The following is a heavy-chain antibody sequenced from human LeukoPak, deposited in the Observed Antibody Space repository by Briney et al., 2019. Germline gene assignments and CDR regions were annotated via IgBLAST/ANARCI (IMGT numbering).Heavy chain of an antibody. CDR3: ARDAREWEGLDAFDI. Sequence: GGSLRLSCAASGFTFSSYEMNWVRQAPGKGLEWVSYISSSGSTIYYADSVKGRFTISRDNAKNSLYLQMNSLRAEDTAVYYCARDAREWEGLDAFDIWGQGTMVTVSS. CDR2: ISSSGSTI. CDR1: GFTFSSYE. V-gene: IGHV3-48*03. D-gene: IGHD1-26*01. J-gene: IGHJ3*02.